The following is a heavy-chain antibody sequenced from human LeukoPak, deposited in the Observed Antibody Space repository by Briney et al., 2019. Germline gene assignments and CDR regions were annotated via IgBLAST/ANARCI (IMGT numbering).Heavy chain of an antibody. J-gene: IGHJ6*02. V-gene: IGHV4-31*03. CDR3: ARAGTYYYGMDV. CDR2: IYYSGST. Sequence: SQTLSLTCTVSGGSISSGGYYWGWIRQHPGKGLEWIGYIYYSGSTYYNPSLKSRVTISVDTSKNQFSLKLSSVTAADTAVYYCARAGTYYYGMDVWGQGTTVTVSS. CDR1: GGSISSGGYY.